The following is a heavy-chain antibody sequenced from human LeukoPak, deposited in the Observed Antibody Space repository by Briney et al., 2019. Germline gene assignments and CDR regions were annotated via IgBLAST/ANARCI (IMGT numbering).Heavy chain of an antibody. CDR3: ARDLLYSGQQSWYFDL. CDR2: ISSSSSTI. Sequence: PGGSLRLSCAVSGFTFSSYSMNWVRQAPGKGLEWVSYISSSSSTIYYADSVKGRFTISRDNSKNMLYLQMNSLRAEDTAVYYCARDLLYSGQQSWYFDLWGRGTPVTVSS. CDR1: GFTFSSYS. J-gene: IGHJ2*01. D-gene: IGHD1-26*01. V-gene: IGHV3-48*01.